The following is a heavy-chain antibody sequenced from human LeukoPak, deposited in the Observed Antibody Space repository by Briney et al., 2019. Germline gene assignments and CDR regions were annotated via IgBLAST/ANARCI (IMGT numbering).Heavy chain of an antibody. CDR3: TRDKXYYDSSGSLRFDY. CDR2: IYYSGST. D-gene: IGHD3-22*01. CDR1: GGSISSSTYY. Sequence: ETLSLXCTVSGGSISSSTYYWGWIRQPPGKGLEWIGSIYYSGSTYYNPSLKSRVTMSVDTSKNQFSLKLRSVTAADTAVYXXTRDKXYYDSSGSLRFDYWGQGTLVTVSS. V-gene: IGHV4-39*07. J-gene: IGHJ4*02.